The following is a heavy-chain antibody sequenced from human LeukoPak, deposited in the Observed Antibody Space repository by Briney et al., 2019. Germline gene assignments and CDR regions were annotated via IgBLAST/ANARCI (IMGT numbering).Heavy chain of an antibody. CDR1: GGSISSSSYY. CDR3: ARREGHVDTAMRFDY. J-gene: IGHJ4*02. D-gene: IGHD5-18*01. V-gene: IGHV4-39*01. Sequence: PSETLSLTCTVSGGSISSSSYYWGWIRQPPGKGLEWIGSIYYSGSTYYNPSLKSRVTISVDTSKNQFSLKLSSVTAADTAVYYCARREGHVDTAMRFDYWGQGTLVTVSS. CDR2: IYYSGST.